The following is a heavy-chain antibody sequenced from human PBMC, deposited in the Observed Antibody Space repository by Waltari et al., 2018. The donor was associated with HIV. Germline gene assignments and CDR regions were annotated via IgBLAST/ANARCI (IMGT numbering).Heavy chain of an antibody. CDR2: LIPSIGIA. CDR3: ARDLAVSGYGMDV. V-gene: IGHV1-69*04. CDR1: GGTFRRYP. Sequence: QVQLVQSGAEVKKPGSSVKVSCKASGGTFRRYPISCVRKAPGQGLEWMGRLIPSIGIANYAHKFQCRVTITPDKSTSTAYLELSSLRSEDTAVYYCARDLAVSGYGMDVWGQGTTVTVSS. J-gene: IGHJ6*02. D-gene: IGHD3-10*01.